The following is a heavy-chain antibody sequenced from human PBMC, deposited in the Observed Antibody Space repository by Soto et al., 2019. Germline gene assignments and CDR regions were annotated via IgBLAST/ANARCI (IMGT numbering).Heavy chain of an antibody. V-gene: IGHV4-31*03. Sequence: QVELQESGPGLVKPSQTLSLTCTVSGGSISSSGYYWSWIRQHPGKGLEWIGYIHDSGSTSYNPSLKSRVTIPVDTSKNQFSLKLTSVTAADTAVYYCASQATGWYPDYWGQGTLVTVSS. D-gene: IGHD6-19*01. J-gene: IGHJ4*02. CDR3: ASQATGWYPDY. CDR2: IHDSGST. CDR1: GGSISSSGYY.